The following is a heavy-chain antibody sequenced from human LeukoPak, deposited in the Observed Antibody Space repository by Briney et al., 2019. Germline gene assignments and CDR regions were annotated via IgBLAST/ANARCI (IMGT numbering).Heavy chain of an antibody. Sequence: ASVKVSCKPSGYTFTGYYLHWVRQAPGQAFEWMGWMNPNTGATMYSQKFQGRVTMSRDTSISTAYMDLNSLRSDDSAVYYCARDRVGSGWPRPLYFEFWGQGSLVTVSS. CDR1: GYTFTGYY. CDR2: MNPNTGAT. CDR3: ARDRVGSGWPRPLYFEF. V-gene: IGHV1-2*02. J-gene: IGHJ4*02. D-gene: IGHD6-19*01.